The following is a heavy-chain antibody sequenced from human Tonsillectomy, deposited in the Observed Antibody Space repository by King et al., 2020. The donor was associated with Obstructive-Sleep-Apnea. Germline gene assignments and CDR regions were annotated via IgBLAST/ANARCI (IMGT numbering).Heavy chain of an antibody. CDR3: AKDISSGWYSPLDY. CDR2: ISWNSGKI. CDR1: GFTFDDYA. Sequence: QLVQSGGGLVQSGRSLRLSCAASGFTFDDYAMHWVRQAPGKGLEWVSGISWNSGKIGYADYVKGRFTISRDNAKNSLYLQMNSLRAEDTALYYCAKDISSGWYSPLDYWGQGTLVTVSS. J-gene: IGHJ4*02. D-gene: IGHD6-19*01. V-gene: IGHV3-9*01.